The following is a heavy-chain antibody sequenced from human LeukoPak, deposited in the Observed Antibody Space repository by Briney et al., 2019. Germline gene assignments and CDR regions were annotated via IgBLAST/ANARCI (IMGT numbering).Heavy chain of an antibody. J-gene: IGHJ4*02. Sequence: GGSLRLSCAASGFTLSSFRMSWVRTAPGKGLEWVSRIIDSGVTRYADSVKGGFTISGDNSKNTLYLQMNSLRAEDTAVYYCAKGASMYVTGPDFWGPGTLVTVSS. D-gene: IGHD3-9*01. V-gene: IGHV3-23*01. CDR2: IIDSGVT. CDR1: GFTLSSFR. CDR3: AKGASMYVTGPDF.